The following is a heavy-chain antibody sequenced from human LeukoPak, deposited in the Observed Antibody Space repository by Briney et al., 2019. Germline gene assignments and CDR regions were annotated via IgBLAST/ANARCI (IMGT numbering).Heavy chain of an antibody. CDR1: GFTFSSYG. D-gene: IGHD2-2*01. CDR3: AKDKVPAACYYGMDV. Sequence: GRSLRLSCAASGFTFSSYGMHWVRQAPGKGLEWVAVISYDGSNKYYADSVKGRFTISRDNSKNTLYLQMNSLRAEDTAVYYCAKDKVPAACYYGMDVWGKGTTVTVSS. CDR2: ISYDGSNK. J-gene: IGHJ6*04. V-gene: IGHV3-30*18.